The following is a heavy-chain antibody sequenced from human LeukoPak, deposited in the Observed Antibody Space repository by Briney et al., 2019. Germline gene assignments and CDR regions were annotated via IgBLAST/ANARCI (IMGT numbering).Heavy chain of an antibody. CDR3: TRDGGSFCDFDY. V-gene: IGHV3-64*02. CDR1: GFSFRNYA. CDR2: INTDGRIT. Sequence: GGSLRLSCVASGFSFRNYAIHWVRQATGKGLEYVSVINTDGRITYYADSVKGRFTISRDNSKNTAYLQMGSLRGEDMAVYYCTRDGGSFCDFDYWGQGALVTVSS. J-gene: IGHJ4*02. D-gene: IGHD1-26*01.